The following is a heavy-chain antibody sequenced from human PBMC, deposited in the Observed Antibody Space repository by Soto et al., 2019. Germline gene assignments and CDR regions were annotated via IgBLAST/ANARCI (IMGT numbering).Heavy chain of an antibody. CDR1: CGSIYTGGFY. Sequence: SETLSLTCTFSCGSIYTGGFYWSWIRQLPGKGLEWLGYIYYTGSTQYTPSLKSRLTISTDTSDNQFSLRLTSVTAADTAVYYCATSLVTSRTRVDYWGQGTLVTVSS. J-gene: IGHJ4*02. CDR3: ATSLVTSRTRVDY. D-gene: IGHD1-26*01. V-gene: IGHV4-31*03. CDR2: IYYTGST.